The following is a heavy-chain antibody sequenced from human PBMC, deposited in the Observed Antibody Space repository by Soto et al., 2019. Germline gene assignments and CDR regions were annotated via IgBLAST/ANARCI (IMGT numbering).Heavy chain of an antibody. Sequence: PTQSLTVPYAVSGCLLGSSRASVSCMSRSPGKALEWLSILYWHCDKEYNPSLQYRIKITTDTSQNPTFLTMHDVDPSDTLTYFCVHRRKLFTENCWGGTCYVGFDRWGPGILVTVSS. CDR3: VHRRKLFTENCWGGTCYVGFDR. V-gene: IGHV2-5*01. CDR1: GCLLGSSRAS. D-gene: IGHD2-15*01. CDR2: LYWHCDK. J-gene: IGHJ4*02.